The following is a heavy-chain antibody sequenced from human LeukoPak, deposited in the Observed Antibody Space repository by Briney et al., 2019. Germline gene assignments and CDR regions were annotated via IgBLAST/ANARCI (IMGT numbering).Heavy chain of an antibody. CDR3: ANRVLRSGTGAFDI. Sequence: SETLSLTCSVSGNSISRGYYCGWIRQPPGKGQEWIGSVSHGGAAHDSMATFYNPSLKSRVTMSVDTSKNQFSLRLTSVTAADTALYFCANRVLRSGTGAFDIWGLGTVVVVSS. CDR2: VSHGGAAHDSMAT. V-gene: IGHV4-38-2*02. J-gene: IGHJ3*02. CDR1: GNSISRGYY. D-gene: IGHD1-1*01.